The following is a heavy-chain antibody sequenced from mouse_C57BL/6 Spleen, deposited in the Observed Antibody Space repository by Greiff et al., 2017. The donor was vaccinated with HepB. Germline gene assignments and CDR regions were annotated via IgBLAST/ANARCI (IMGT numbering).Heavy chain of an antibody. D-gene: IGHD2-1*01. J-gene: IGHJ4*01. Sequence: QVQLQQPGAELVRPGSSVKLSCKASGYTFTSYWMHWVKQRPIQGLEWIGNIDPSDSETHYNQKFKDKATLTVDKSSSTAYMQRSSLTSEDSAVYYCARGGDGNYPYAMDYWGQGTSVTVSS. CDR3: ARGGDGNYPYAMDY. CDR2: IDPSDSET. CDR1: GYTFTSYW. V-gene: IGHV1-52*01.